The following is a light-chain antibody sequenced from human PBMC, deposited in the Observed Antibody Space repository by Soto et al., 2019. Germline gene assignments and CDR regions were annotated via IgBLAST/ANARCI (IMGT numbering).Light chain of an antibody. CDR1: SSDVGSYNL. V-gene: IGLV2-23*01. CDR3: RSYAGSSTPYV. Sequence: QSALTQPASVSGSPGQSITISCTGTSSDVGSYNLVSWYQQHPGKAPKLMIYEGSKRPSGVSNRFSGSKSGNTASLTISGLQAEDEAEYYCRSYAGSSTPYVFGTGTKLSVL. J-gene: IGLJ1*01. CDR2: EGS.